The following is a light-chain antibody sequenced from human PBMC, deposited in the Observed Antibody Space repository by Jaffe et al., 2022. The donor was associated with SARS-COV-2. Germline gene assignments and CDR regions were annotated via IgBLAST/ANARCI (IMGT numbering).Light chain of an antibody. Sequence: QSALTQPASVSGSPGQSITISCTGTRRDVGGFTYVSWYQQHSGKAPKLMIYDVDSRPLGVSTRFSGSKSGDTASLTISGLQPEDEADYYCLSYTMSSTWVFGGGTRLTVL. J-gene: IGLJ3*02. CDR2: DVD. CDR3: LSYTMSSTWV. V-gene: IGLV2-14*03. CDR1: RRDVGGFTY.